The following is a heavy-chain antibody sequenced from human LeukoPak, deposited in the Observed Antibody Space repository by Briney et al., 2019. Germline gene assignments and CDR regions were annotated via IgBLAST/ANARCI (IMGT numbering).Heavy chain of an antibody. J-gene: IGHJ4*02. CDR1: GFTFSSYG. D-gene: IGHD3-10*01. Sequence: PGGSLRLSCAASGFTFSSYGMSWVRQAPGKGLEWVSAISGSGGSTYYADSVKGRFTISRDNSKNTLYLQMNSLRAEDTAVYYCAKTPLDIWFGESHFDYWGQGTLVTVSS. V-gene: IGHV3-23*01. CDR3: AKTPLDIWFGESHFDY. CDR2: ISGSGGST.